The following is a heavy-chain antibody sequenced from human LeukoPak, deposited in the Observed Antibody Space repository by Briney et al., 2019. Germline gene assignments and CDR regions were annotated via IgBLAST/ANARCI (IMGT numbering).Heavy chain of an antibody. CDR3: AELGITMIGGV. D-gene: IGHD3-10*02. CDR2: ISTSSIYI. J-gene: IGHJ6*04. V-gene: IGHV3-21*01. Sequence: PGGSLRLSCAASGFTFSRHSMNWVRQAPGKGLEWVSSISTSSIYIYYADSLKGRFTISRDNAKNSLYLQVNSLRAEDTAVYYCAELGITMIGGVWGKGTTVTISS. CDR1: GFTFSRHS.